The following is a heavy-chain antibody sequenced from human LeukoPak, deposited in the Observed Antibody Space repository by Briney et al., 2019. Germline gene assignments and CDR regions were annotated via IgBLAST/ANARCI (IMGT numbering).Heavy chain of an antibody. CDR2: IGPNSGGT. Sequence: ASVKVSCKASGFTVSDYFMHWVRQAPGHGLEWMAWIGPNSGGTNYVQKFQGRVTVTRDTSISTDYMEINGLTSDDTALYYCAREPSGSGGYDYWGQGTLVTVSS. CDR3: AREPSGSGGYDY. CDR1: GFTVSDYF. V-gene: IGHV1-2*02. J-gene: IGHJ4*02. D-gene: IGHD3-10*01.